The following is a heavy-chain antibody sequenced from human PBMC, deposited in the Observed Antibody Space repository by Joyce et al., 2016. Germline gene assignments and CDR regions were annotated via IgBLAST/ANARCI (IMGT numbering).Heavy chain of an antibody. V-gene: IGHV1-3*01. CDR1: GYSFANCA. CDR2: IKPGNGHT. CDR3: ARGNTDY. Sequence: QVHLAQSGTEVKRPGASVKVSCKAFGYSFANCAMHWGRQAPGQRPEWMGWIKPGNGHTKYSQKFQGRVIFIRDTSASTAYMELSSLKSEDTALYYCARGNTDYWGQGTLVTVSS. J-gene: IGHJ4*02.